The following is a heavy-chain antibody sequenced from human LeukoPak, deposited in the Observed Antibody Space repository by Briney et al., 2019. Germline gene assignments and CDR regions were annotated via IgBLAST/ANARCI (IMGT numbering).Heavy chain of an antibody. V-gene: IGHV4-34*01. Sequence: SETLSLTCAVYGGSFSGYYWSWIRQPPGKGLEWIGEINHSGSTNYNPSLKSRVTISVDTSKNQFSLKLSSVTAADTAVYYCARGVHSYGLYYFDYWGQGTLVTVSS. CDR3: ARGVHSYGLYYFDY. D-gene: IGHD5-18*01. J-gene: IGHJ4*02. CDR1: GGSFSGYY. CDR2: INHSGST.